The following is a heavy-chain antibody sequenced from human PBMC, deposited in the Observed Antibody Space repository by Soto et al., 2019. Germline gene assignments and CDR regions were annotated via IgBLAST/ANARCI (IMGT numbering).Heavy chain of an antibody. J-gene: IGHJ6*02. CDR3: ARLGWILQYGSGSYSNYYYYGMDV. CDR1: GGSISSSSYY. Sequence: SETLSLTCTVSGGSISSSSYYWGWIRQPPGKGLEWIGSIYYSGSTYYNPSLKSRVTISVDTSKNQFSLKLSSVTAADTAVYYCARLGWILQYGSGSYSNYYYYGMDVWGQGTTVTVSS. D-gene: IGHD3-10*01. V-gene: IGHV4-39*01. CDR2: IYYSGST.